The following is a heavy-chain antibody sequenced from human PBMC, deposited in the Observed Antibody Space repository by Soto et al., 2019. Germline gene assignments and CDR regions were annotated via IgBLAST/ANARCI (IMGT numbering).Heavy chain of an antibody. Sequence: QVQLVQSGAEVKKRGASVKVSCKASGYTFTDYHIHWVGQAPGQGLEFMGWINANNGGAGSAQQFQGRVTVTRDTSITTVYMELSNLRSDDTAVYYCAREGGSETLQPSYNWFDTWGQGTLVTVSS. CDR3: AREGGSETLQPSYNWFDT. V-gene: IGHV1-2*02. J-gene: IGHJ5*02. CDR2: INANNGGA. D-gene: IGHD6-25*01. CDR1: GYTFTDYH.